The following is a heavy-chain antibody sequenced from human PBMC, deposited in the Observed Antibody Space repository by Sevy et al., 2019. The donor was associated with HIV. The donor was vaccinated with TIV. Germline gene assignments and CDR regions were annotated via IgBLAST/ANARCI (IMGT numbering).Heavy chain of an antibody. CDR3: AKDYGAYYYMEV. Sequence: GGSLRLSCAASGFTFDDHAMHWVRQAPGKGLEWISLISWNGANIEYADSVKGRFTVSRDKSKNSLYLQMNSLRVEDTALYYCAKDYGAYYYMEVWGKGTTVTVSS. J-gene: IGHJ6*03. V-gene: IGHV3-43D*04. CDR2: ISWNGANI. D-gene: IGHD2-21*01. CDR1: GFTFDDHA.